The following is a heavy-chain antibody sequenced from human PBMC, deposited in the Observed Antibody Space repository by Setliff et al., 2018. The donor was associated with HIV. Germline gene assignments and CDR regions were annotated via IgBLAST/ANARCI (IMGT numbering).Heavy chain of an antibody. D-gene: IGHD2-15*01. CDR3: ALTGHRLLRGYMDV. V-gene: IGHV4-38-2*01. J-gene: IGHJ6*03. Sequence: SETLSLTCAVSGYSIRSGYYWGWVRQPAGKGLEWIGRLYVSGDTNYNPSLKSRVTMSLDTSKKHFSLKLKSVTAADTAVYYCALTGHRLLRGYMDVWGKGTTVTVSS. CDR1: GYSIRSGYY. CDR2: LYVSGDT.